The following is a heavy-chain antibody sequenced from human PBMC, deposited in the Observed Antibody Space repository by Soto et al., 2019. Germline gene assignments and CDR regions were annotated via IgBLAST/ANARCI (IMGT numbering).Heavy chain of an antibody. CDR3: ARGVVISYFDY. D-gene: IGHD3-3*01. J-gene: IGHJ4*02. CDR1: GGSISSGGYS. Sequence: SETLSLTCAVSGGSISSGGYSWSWIRQPPGKGLEWIGYIYHSGSTYYNPSLKSRVTISVDRSKNQFSLKLSSVTAADTAVYYCARGVVISYFDYWGQGTLVTVSS. CDR2: IYHSGST. V-gene: IGHV4-30-2*01.